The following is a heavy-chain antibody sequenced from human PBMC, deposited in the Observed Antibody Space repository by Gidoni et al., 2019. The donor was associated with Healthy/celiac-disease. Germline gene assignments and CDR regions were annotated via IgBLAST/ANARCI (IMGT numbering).Heavy chain of an antibody. Sequence: QVLLVESGGGVVQPGRSLRLSCAASGFTFSSYAMHWVRRAPGKGLGWVAVISYDGSNKYYADSVKGRFTISSDNSKNTLYLQMHSLRAEDTAVYYCARDMQLLYYFDYWGQGTLVTVSS. CDR3: ARDMQLLYYFDY. V-gene: IGHV3-30-3*01. J-gene: IGHJ4*02. CDR2: ISYDGSNK. CDR1: GFTFSSYA. D-gene: IGHD6-6*01.